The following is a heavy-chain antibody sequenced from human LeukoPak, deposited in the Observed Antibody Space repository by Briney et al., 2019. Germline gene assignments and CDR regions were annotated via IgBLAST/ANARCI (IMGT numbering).Heavy chain of an antibody. CDR3: ARWGYFDSGGYFVVDY. Sequence: SETLSLTCTVSGGSIGRYYWNWIRQPPGERLEWIGWIHYSGSTAYNPSLESRVTMSVDTSKNHISLKMTSVTAADTATYYCARWGYFDSGGYFVVDYWGQGALVTVSS. D-gene: IGHD3-22*01. CDR1: GGSIGRYY. J-gene: IGHJ4*02. V-gene: IGHV4-59*01. CDR2: IHYSGST.